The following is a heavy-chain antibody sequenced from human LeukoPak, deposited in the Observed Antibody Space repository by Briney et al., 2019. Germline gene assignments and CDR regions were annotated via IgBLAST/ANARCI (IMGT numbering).Heavy chain of an antibody. Sequence: PGGSLRLSCAASGFTFSSYWMSWVRQAPGKGLEWVANIKQDGSEKHYVDSVKGRFTISRDNAKNSLYLQMNSLRAEDTAVYYCARGPSEYDFWSGQNWFDPWGQGTLVTVSS. CDR2: IKQDGSEK. CDR3: ARGPSEYDFWSGQNWFDP. D-gene: IGHD3-3*01. J-gene: IGHJ5*02. CDR1: GFTFSSYW. V-gene: IGHV3-7*03.